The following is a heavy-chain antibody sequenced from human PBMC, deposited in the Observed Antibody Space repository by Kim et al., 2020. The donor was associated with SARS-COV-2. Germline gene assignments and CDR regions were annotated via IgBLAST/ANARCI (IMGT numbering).Heavy chain of an antibody. Sequence: SVKVSCKASGGTFSSYAISWVRQAPGQGLEWMGGIIPIFGTANYAQKFQGRVTITADESTSTAYMELSSLRSEDTAVYYCAKEPGYSSGWYHYFDYWGQGTLVTVSS. CDR1: GGTFSSYA. J-gene: IGHJ4*02. CDR3: AKEPGYSSGWYHYFDY. CDR2: IIPIFGTA. V-gene: IGHV1-69*13. D-gene: IGHD6-19*01.